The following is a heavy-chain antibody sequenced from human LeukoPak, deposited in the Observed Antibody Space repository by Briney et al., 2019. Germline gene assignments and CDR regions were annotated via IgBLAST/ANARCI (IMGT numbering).Heavy chain of an antibody. CDR3: ATLPRYAFDY. J-gene: IGHJ4*02. CDR1: GFTFSSYA. Sequence: GRSLRLSYAASGFTFSSYAMSWVRQAPGKGLEWVSAISGSGGSTYYADSVKGRFTISRDNSKNTLYLQMNSLRAEDTAVYYCATLPRYAFDYWGQGTLVTVSS. CDR2: ISGSGGST. V-gene: IGHV3-23*01. D-gene: IGHD5-18*01.